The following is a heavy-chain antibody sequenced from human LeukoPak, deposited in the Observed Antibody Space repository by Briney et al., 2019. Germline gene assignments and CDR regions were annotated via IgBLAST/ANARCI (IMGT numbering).Heavy chain of an antibody. J-gene: IGHJ4*02. Sequence: PGGSLRLSCAASGFTFDDYAMHWVRQTPGKGLEWVSYISWNGDGIDYADSVKGRFTISRDNAKNSLYLQMNSLRPEDTALYYCLKGTPLGYWGQGTLVTVSS. D-gene: IGHD3-16*01. CDR3: LKGTPLGY. CDR2: ISWNGDGI. V-gene: IGHV3-9*01. CDR1: GFTFDDYA.